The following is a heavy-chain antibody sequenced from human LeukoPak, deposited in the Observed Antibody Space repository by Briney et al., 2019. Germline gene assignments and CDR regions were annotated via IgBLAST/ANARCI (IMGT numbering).Heavy chain of an antibody. D-gene: IGHD4-11*01. V-gene: IGHV1-2*02. Sequence: ASVKVSCKASGYTFTGYYMHWVRQAPGQGLEWMGWINPNSGGTNYAQKFQGRVTMTRDTSISTAYMELSRLRSDDTAVYYCARGDYSNPNDAFDIWGQGTMVTVSS. J-gene: IGHJ3*02. CDR2: INPNSGGT. CDR1: GYTFTGYY. CDR3: ARGDYSNPNDAFDI.